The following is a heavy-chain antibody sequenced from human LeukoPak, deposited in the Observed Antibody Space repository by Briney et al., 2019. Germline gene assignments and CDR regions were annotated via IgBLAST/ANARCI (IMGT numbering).Heavy chain of an antibody. V-gene: IGHV3-21*01. J-gene: IGHJ4*02. CDR1: GFTFSSYS. CDR3: DY. CDR2: ISTSSSYI. D-gene: IGHD1-14*01. Sequence: GGSLRLSCAASGFTFSSYSMNWVRQAPGKGLEWVSSISTSSSYIHYADSVKGRFTISRDNAKNSLYYCARGTLNIPGEHGAFDYWGQGTLVTVSS.